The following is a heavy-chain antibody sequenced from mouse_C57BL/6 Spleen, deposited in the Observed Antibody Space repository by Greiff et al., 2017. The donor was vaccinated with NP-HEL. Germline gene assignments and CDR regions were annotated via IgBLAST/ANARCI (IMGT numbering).Heavy chain of an antibody. V-gene: IGHV1-64*01. CDR3: ARGGDYDGFAY. D-gene: IGHD2-4*01. J-gene: IGHJ3*01. Sequence: QVQLKQPGAELVKPGASVTLSCKASGYTFTSYWMHWVKQRPGQGLEWIGMIHPNSGSTNYNEKFKSKATLTVDKSSSTAYMQLSSLTSEDSAVYYCARGGDYDGFAYWGQGTLVTVSA. CDR1: GYTFTSYW. CDR2: IHPNSGST.